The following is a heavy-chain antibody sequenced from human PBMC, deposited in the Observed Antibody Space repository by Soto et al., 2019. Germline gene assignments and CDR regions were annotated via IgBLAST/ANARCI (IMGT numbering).Heavy chain of an antibody. CDR3: ARGLAARHYYYYYYMDV. J-gene: IGHJ6*03. Sequence: SETLSLTCTVSGGSISSGDYYWSWIRQPPGKGLEWIGYIYYSGSTYYNPSLKSRVTISVDTSKNQFSLKLSSVTAADTAVYYCARGLAARHYYYYYYMDVWGKGTTVTVSS. D-gene: IGHD6-25*01. CDR2: IYYSGST. CDR1: GGSISSGDYY. V-gene: IGHV4-30-4*01.